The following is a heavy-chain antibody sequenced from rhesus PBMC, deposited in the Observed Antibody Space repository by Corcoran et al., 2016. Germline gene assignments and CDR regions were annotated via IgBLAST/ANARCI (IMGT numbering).Heavy chain of an antibody. CDR1: GFTFSSYG. V-gene: IGHV3S5*01. Sequence: EVQLVESGGGLVQPGGSLRLSCAASGFTFSSYGMSWVRQAPGKGLEWVSYISNGGGSTYYADSVKGRFTISRDNSKNTLSRQMNSLRAEDTAVYYCAKVGDWGDYYVDYWGQGVLVTVSS. J-gene: IGHJ4*01. D-gene: IGHD3-34*01. CDR2: ISNGGGST. CDR3: AKVGDWGDYYVDY.